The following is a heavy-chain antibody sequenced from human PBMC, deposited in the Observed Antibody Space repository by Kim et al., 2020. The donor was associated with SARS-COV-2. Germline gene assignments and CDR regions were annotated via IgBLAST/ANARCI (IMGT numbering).Heavy chain of an antibody. J-gene: IGHJ2*01. CDR3: ARINANWYFDL. CDR1: GYAFSTYA. Sequence: ASVKVSCKASGYAFSTYAINWVRQAPGQGLEWMVWINTNTGNPTYAQDFTGRFVFSLDTSVSTTYLLISSLKAEDTAVYYCARINANWYFDLWGRGTLVTVSS. CDR2: INTNTGNP. V-gene: IGHV7-4-1*02.